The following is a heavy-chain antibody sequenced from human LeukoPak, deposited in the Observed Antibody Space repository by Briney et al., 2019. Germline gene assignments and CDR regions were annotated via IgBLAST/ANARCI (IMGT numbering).Heavy chain of an antibody. CDR2: IYYSGIT. CDR3: ASSHLYSSSWYLSGRFDF. D-gene: IGHD6-13*01. J-gene: IGHJ4*02. V-gene: IGHV4-59*01. CDR1: GFIFGDYG. Sequence: GSLRLSCTGSGFIFGDYGMTWVRQAPGKGLEWIGYIYYSGITNYNPSLKSRVTISIDTSKNHFSLQLSSVTAADTAVYYCASSHLYSSSWYLSGRFDFWGQGTLVTVSS.